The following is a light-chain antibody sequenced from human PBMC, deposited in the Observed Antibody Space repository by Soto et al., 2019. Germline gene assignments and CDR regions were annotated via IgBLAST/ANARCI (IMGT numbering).Light chain of an antibody. Sequence: DIQMTQSPSALSASVGDRVTITCRASQSISRWLAWYQQRPGKAPKILIFDASILKSGVPSRFSGSGSGTEFTLTISSLQPDDFATYYCQQYNSYSTWTFGQGTEVEVK. V-gene: IGKV1-5*01. J-gene: IGKJ1*01. CDR2: DAS. CDR3: QQYNSYSTWT. CDR1: QSISRW.